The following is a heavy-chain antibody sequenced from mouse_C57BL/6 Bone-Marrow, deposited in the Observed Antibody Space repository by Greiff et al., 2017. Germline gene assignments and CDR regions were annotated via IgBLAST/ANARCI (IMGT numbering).Heavy chain of an antibody. CDR2: ISYDGSN. J-gene: IGHJ4*01. CDR3: ARERGGYDYDKGYAMDY. CDR1: GYPITSGYY. D-gene: IGHD2-4*01. V-gene: IGHV3-6*01. Sequence: EVQLVESGPGLVKPSQSLSLTCSVTGYPITSGYYWNWIRQFPGNKLEWMGYISYDGSNNYNPSLKNRISITRDTSKNQFFLKLNSVTTEDTATYYCARERGGYDYDKGYAMDYWGQGTSVTVSS.